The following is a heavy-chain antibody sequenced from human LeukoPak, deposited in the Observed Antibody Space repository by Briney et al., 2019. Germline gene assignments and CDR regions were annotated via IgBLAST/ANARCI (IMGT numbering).Heavy chain of an antibody. CDR1: GYTFTSYG. J-gene: IGHJ4*02. V-gene: IGHV1-18*01. CDR3: ARAPWDSGYEGLDY. D-gene: IGHD5-12*01. Sequence: ASVKVSCKASGYTFTSYGISWVRQAPGQGLEWMGWISAYNGNTNYAQKLQGRVTMTTDTSTSTAYMELRSLRSDDTAVYYCARAPWDSGYEGLDYWGQGTLVTVSS. CDR2: ISAYNGNT.